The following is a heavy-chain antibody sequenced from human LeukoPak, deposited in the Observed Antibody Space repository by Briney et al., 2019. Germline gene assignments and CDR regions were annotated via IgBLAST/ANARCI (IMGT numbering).Heavy chain of an antibody. Sequence: PGGSLRLSCAASGFTFSSYAMSWVRQAPGKGLEWVSASSGSGGSTYYADSVKGRFTISRDNSKNTLYLQMNSLRAEDTAVYYCAKELTLWFGEPIDYWGQGTLVTVSS. D-gene: IGHD3-10*01. CDR3: AKELTLWFGEPIDY. J-gene: IGHJ4*02. CDR2: SSGSGGST. CDR1: GFTFSSYA. V-gene: IGHV3-23*01.